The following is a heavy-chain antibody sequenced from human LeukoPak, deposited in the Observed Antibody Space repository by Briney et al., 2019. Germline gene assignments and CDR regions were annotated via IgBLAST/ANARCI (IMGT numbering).Heavy chain of an antibody. J-gene: IGHJ4*02. CDR3: TTVAASGPLDY. CDR2: IRSTPDGGTT. CDR1: GFTFSNAW. V-gene: IGHV3-15*01. D-gene: IGHD3-3*01. Sequence: GGSLRLSCAASGFTFSNAWMSWVRQAPGKGLEWVGRIRSTPDGGTTDYAAPVKSRFTISRDDSKNTLYLQMNSLKIEDTAVYYCTTVAASGPLDYWGQGTLVIVSS.